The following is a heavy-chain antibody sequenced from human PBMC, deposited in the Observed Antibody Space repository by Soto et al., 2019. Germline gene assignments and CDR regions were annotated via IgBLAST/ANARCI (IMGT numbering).Heavy chain of an antibody. CDR1: CDSIGTTHSY. CDR2: IHYSGST. V-gene: IGHV4-39*01. Sequence: QVQLLESGPGLVKPSETLSLTCTVSCDSIGTTHSYWAWIHQSPGKGLEWIGNIHYSGSTYYMTSLRSRVTLSVATSKNQFSLRLTSVTAEDTAVYYCARHEGNGNVWPLDYWGQGILVTVSS. D-gene: IGHD2-8*01. J-gene: IGHJ4*02. CDR3: ARHEGNGNVWPLDY.